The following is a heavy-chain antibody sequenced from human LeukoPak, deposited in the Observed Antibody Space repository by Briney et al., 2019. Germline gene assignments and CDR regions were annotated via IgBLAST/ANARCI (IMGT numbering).Heavy chain of an antibody. D-gene: IGHD3-22*01. CDR1: RFSFGSYG. J-gene: IGHJ4*02. Sequence: GGSLRLSCAASRFSFGSYGMHWVRQAPGKGLEWVALISYDGSNKHYADSVKGRFTISRDNSKNTLYLQMNSLRAEDTAVYYCAINYYYDSSGAFDYWGQGTLVTVSS. CDR3: AINYYYDSSGAFDY. CDR2: ISYDGSNK. V-gene: IGHV3-30*03.